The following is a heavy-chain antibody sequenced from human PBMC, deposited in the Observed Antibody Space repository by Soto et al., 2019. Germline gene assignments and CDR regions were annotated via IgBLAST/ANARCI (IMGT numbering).Heavy chain of an antibody. V-gene: IGHV1-8*01. CDR3: ARGGRRITIFGVVRRTFDY. CDR2: MNPNSGNT. CDR1: GYTFTSYD. J-gene: IGHJ4*02. D-gene: IGHD3-3*01. Sequence: ASVKVSCTASGYTFTSYDINWVRQATGQGLEWMGWMNPNSGNTGYAQKFQGRVTMTRNTSISTAYMELSSLRSEDTAVYYCARGGRRITIFGVVRRTFDYWGQGTLVTVSS.